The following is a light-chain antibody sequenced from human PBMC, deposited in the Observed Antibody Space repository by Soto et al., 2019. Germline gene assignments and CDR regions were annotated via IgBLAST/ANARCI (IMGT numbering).Light chain of an antibody. Sequence: QSVLTQPPSASGTPGQRVTTPCLGSSSNIASNTVNWYQQLPGTAPKVLMYTDNQRPSGVPDRFSGSKSGTSASLAISGLQSEDEADYYCAVWDDSLNGVVFGGGTKVTVL. J-gene: IGLJ2*01. V-gene: IGLV1-44*01. CDR2: TDN. CDR3: AVWDDSLNGVV. CDR1: SSNIASNT.